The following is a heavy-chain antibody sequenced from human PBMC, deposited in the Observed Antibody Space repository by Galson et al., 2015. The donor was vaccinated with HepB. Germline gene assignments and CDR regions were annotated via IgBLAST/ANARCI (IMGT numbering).Heavy chain of an antibody. CDR3: ARGRDYGGNLQFELYYYYYMDV. J-gene: IGHJ6*03. Sequence: SVKVSCKASGGTFSSYAISWVRQAPGQGLEWMGGIIPILGIANYAQKFQGRVTITADKSTSTAYMELSSLRSEDTAVYYCARGRDYGGNLQFELYYYYYMDVWGKGTTVTVSS. CDR1: GGTFSSYA. CDR2: IIPILGIA. V-gene: IGHV1-69*10. D-gene: IGHD4-23*01.